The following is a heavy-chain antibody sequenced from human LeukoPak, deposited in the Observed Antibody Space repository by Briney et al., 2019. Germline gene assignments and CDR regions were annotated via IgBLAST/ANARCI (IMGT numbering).Heavy chain of an antibody. V-gene: IGHV3-74*01. D-gene: IGHD2-15*01. Sequence: PGGSLRLSCAASGFTFSSYAMSWVRHAPGKGLVWVSVISSDGTTTAYADSVKGRFTISRDNAKNTLYLQMNSLRAEDTAIYYCVKDGGKSFSTTYDYWGQGTLVTVSS. CDR3: VKDGGKSFSTTYDY. CDR1: GFTFSSYA. J-gene: IGHJ4*02. CDR2: ISSDGTTT.